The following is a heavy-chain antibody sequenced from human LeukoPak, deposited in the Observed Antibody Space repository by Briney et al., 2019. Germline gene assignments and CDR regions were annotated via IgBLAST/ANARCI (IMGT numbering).Heavy chain of an antibody. V-gene: IGHV1-69*10. CDR1: GGTFSSYT. Sequence: SVKVSCKDSGGTFSSYTIRWVRQAPGQGIEWMGGIIPILGIANYAQKFQGRDTIPAHKSTSTAYMELSSLRSEDTAVYYCARDPGGPSGWGHTNDDAFDIWGQGTMVTVSS. D-gene: IGHD7-27*01. CDR2: IIPILGIA. CDR3: ARDPGGPSGWGHTNDDAFDI. J-gene: IGHJ3*02.